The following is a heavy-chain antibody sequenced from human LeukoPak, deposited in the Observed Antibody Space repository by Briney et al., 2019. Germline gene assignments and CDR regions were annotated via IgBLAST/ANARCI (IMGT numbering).Heavy chain of an antibody. CDR3: TTAFIAARLRIDY. D-gene: IGHD6-6*01. CDR2: IKSKTDGGTT. J-gene: IGHJ4*02. V-gene: IGHV3-15*01. CDR1: GFTFSNAW. Sequence: PGGSLRLSCAASGFTFSNAWMSWVRQAPGKGLEWGGRIKSKTDGGTTDYAAPVKGRFTISRDDSKNTLYLQMNSLKTEDTAVYYCTTAFIAARLRIDYWGQGTLVTVSS.